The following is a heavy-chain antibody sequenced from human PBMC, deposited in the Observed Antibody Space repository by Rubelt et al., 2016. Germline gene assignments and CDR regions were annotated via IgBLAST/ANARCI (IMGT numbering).Heavy chain of an antibody. CDR1: GYSFTSHW. D-gene: IGHD2-2*01. V-gene: IGHV5-51*01. CDR2: IYPGDSDT. J-gene: IGHJ5*02. CDR3: ARENAANWFDP. Sequence: EVQLVQSGAEVKKPGESLKISCKGSGYSFTSHWIGWVRPMPGKGLEWMGIIYPGDSDTRYSPSFQGQVTISVDRSVSTAFLQWSGLRASDTATYFCARENAANWFDPWGQGTLVTVSS.